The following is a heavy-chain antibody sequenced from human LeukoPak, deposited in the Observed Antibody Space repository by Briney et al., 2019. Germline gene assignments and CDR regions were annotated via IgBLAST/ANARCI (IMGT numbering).Heavy chain of an antibody. V-gene: IGHV3-66*01. J-gene: IGHJ4*02. CDR1: GFTFSSYS. CDR3: AREHYDILTGPAYYFDY. Sequence: PGGSLRLSCAASGFTFSSYSMNWVRQAPGKGLEWVSVIYSGGSTYYADSVKGRFTISRDNSKNTLYLQMNSLRAEDTAVYYCAREHYDILTGPAYYFDYWGQGTLVTVSS. D-gene: IGHD3-9*01. CDR2: IYSGGST.